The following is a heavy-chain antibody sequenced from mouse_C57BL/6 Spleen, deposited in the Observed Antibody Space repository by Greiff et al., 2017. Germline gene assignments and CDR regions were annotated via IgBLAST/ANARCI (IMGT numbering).Heavy chain of an antibody. Sequence: EVKLVESGEGLVKPGGSLKLSCAASGFTFSSYAMSWVRQTPEKRLEWVAYISSGGDYIYYSDTVKGRFTISRDNARNTLYLQMSSLKSEDTAMYYCTRDGYDYYAMDYWGQGTSVTVSS. V-gene: IGHV5-9-1*02. J-gene: IGHJ4*01. CDR3: TRDGYDYYAMDY. D-gene: IGHD2-2*01. CDR2: ISSGGDYI. CDR1: GFTFSSYA.